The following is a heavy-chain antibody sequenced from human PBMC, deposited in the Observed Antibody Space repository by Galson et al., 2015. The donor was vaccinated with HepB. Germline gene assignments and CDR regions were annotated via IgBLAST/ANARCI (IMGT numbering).Heavy chain of an antibody. V-gene: IGHV3-48*01. D-gene: IGHD3-16*02. J-gene: IGHJ3*02. Sequence: SLRLSCAASGFTFSSYSMNWVRQAPGKGLEWVSYISSSSSTIYYADSVKGRFTISRDNAKNSLYLQMNSLRAEDTAMYYCARDATPATYYDYIWGSYRLIDAFDIWGQGTMVTVSS. CDR3: ARDATPATYYDYIWGSYRLIDAFDI. CDR1: GFTFSSYS. CDR2: ISSSSSTI.